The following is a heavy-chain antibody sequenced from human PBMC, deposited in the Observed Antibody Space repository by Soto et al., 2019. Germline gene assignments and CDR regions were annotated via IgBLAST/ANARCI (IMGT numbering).Heavy chain of an antibody. Sequence: SDTLSLTCTVRGFSISDYDWSWILPPPGKGLEWIGYIYYSGSTNYNPSLKSRVTISVNTSKNQFSLKLGSVTAADTAVYYCAGHSSSSTYYYFDYWGQGTLVTVS. CDR1: GFSISDYD. V-gene: IGHV4-59*08. D-gene: IGHD2-2*01. CDR3: AGHSSSSTYYYFDY. J-gene: IGHJ4*02. CDR2: IYYSGST.